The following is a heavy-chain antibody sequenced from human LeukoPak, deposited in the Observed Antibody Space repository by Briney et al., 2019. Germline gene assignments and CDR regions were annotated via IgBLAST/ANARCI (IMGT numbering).Heavy chain of an antibody. CDR1: GITVNSTY. J-gene: IGHJ4*02. V-gene: IGHV3-21*06. CDR3: AKVGTGNQYGSGDFDL. D-gene: IGHD3-10*01. Sequence: GGSLRLSCAASGITVNSTYISWVRQAPGKGLEWVSAISSSSTYIYQRDSVKGRFTIYRDNAKSSVYLEMSDLRAEDTAVYYCAKVGTGNQYGSGDFDLWGQGSLVTVSS. CDR2: ISSSSTYI.